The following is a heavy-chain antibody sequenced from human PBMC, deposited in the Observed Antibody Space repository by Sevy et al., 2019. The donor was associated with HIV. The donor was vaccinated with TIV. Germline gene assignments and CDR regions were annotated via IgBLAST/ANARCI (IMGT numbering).Heavy chain of an antibody. CDR2: ISSSGSTI. CDR1: GFTFSDYY. CDR3: ARALKYYDFWSGNLLDV. J-gene: IGHJ6*04. V-gene: IGHV3-11*01. Sequence: GGSLRLSCAASGFTFSDYYMSWIRQAPGKGLEWVSYISSSGSTIYYADSVKGRFTISRDNAKNSLYLQMNSLRAEDTAVYYCARALKYYDFWSGNLLDVWGKGTTVTVSS. D-gene: IGHD3-3*01.